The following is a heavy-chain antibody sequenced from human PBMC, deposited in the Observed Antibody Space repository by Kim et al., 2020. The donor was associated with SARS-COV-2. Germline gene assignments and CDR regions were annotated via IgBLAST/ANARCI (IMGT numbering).Heavy chain of an antibody. V-gene: IGHV4-39*07. Sequence: SETLSLTCTVSGGSISSSGYYWGWVRQPPGKGLEWIGNSYYTGSTLYSTSLQSRVTISVDTSKDRFSLKLRSVTAADTAIYYCARDRLGQQPGYYYNYG. J-gene: IGHJ6*01. CDR1: GGSISSSGYY. CDR3: ARDRLGQQPGYYYNYG. CDR2: SYYTGST. D-gene: IGHD3-16*01.